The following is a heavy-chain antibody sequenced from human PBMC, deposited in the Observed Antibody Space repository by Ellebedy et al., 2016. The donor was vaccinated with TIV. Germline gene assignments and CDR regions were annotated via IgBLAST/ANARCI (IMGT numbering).Heavy chain of an antibody. V-gene: IGHV1-18*01. D-gene: IGHD2-15*01. J-gene: IGHJ3*02. CDR3: AREADSDALDI. CDR1: GYTFSRHG. Sequence: AASVKVSCKTSGYTFSRHGLNWVRQAPGQGLEWRGWISTYSGNTKYAKKFQGRVTMTTDTSTGTAYMELRSLTSDDTAVYYCAREADSDALDIWGQGTMVIVSS. CDR2: ISTYSGNT.